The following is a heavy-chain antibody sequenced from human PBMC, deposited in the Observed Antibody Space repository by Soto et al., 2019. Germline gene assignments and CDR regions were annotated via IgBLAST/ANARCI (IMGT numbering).Heavy chain of an antibody. Sequence: QVQLVESGGGVVQPGRSLRLSCAVSGFTVSTYGMHWVRQAPGKGLEWVAVISRDGGTKYYADSVKGRFTISRDSSRNTVFLEMNSLRGDDVAVYYCTGEVASGYWGQGTLVTVSS. V-gene: IGHV3-30*03. D-gene: IGHD3-10*01. CDR1: GFTVSTYG. J-gene: IGHJ4*02. CDR3: TGEVASGY. CDR2: ISRDGGTK.